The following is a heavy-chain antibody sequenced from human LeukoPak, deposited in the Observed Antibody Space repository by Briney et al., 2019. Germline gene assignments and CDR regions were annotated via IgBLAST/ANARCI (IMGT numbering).Heavy chain of an antibody. J-gene: IGHJ5*02. CDR2: IKYDGSDK. V-gene: IGHV3-7*01. CDR3: VRGSIVGTRLAFAP. Sequence: GSLRLSCAASGFTFSSYWMSWVRQAPEKGLEWVANIKYDGSDKNYMGSVKGRFSVSRDNARKSLFLQMNSLRTEDTAVYYCVRGSIVGTRLAFAPWGQGTLVTVSS. D-gene: IGHD1-26*01. CDR1: GFTFSSYW.